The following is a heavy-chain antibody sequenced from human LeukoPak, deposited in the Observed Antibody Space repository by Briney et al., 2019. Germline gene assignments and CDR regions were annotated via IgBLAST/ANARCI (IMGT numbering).Heavy chain of an antibody. CDR3: ARSRYYYDSSGYYYRHWNAFDI. CDR2: IYHSGST. V-gene: IGHV4-38-2*02. CDR1: GYSISSGYY. Sequence: SETLSLTCTVSGYSISSGYYWGWIRQPPGKGLEWIGSIYHSGSTYYNPSLKSRVTISVDTSKNQSSLKLSSVTAADTAVYYCARSRYYYDSSGYYYRHWNAFDIWGQGTMVTVSS. J-gene: IGHJ3*02. D-gene: IGHD3-22*01.